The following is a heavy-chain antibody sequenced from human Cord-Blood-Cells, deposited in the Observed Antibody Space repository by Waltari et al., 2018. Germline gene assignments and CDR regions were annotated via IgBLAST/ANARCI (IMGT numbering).Heavy chain of an antibody. D-gene: IGHD3-22*01. CDR3: ARSTDYYDSSGYYYYYYMDD. Sequence: QVQLVQSGAEVKKPGSSVKVSCKASGGTFSSYAISWVRQAPGQGLEWMGGIIPILGIANYAQKFQGRVTITADESTSTAYMELSSLRSEDTAVYYCARSTDYYDSSGYYYYYYMDDWGKGTTVTVSS. CDR2: IIPILGIA. J-gene: IGHJ6*03. V-gene: IGHV1-69*10. CDR1: GGTFSSYA.